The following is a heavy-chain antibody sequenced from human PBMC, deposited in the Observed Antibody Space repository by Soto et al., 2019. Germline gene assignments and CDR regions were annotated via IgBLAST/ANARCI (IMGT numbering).Heavy chain of an antibody. V-gene: IGHV1-2*02. D-gene: IGHD3-3*01. J-gene: IGHJ3*02. CDR3: AGGGGVGVAGSAAFDM. CDR1: GYPVTAYY. CDR2: INPATGAA. Sequence: QLHLVQSGAVVKKPGASVTVSCSASGYPVTAYYMHWVRQAPGRGLEWMGGINPATGAAKYTQTVQGRVTMTRDTSTSTVFMELSGLTSEDTAVFYGAGGGGVGVAGSAAFDMWGQGTLVTVSS.